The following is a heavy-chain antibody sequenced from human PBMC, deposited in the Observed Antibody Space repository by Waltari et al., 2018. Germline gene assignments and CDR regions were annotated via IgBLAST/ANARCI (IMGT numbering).Heavy chain of an antibody. D-gene: IGHD2-15*01. V-gene: IGHV3-30*18. CDR3: VKDNSHGGKFLDS. CDR1: GFTFRSYC. J-gene: IGHJ4*02. CDR2: ISFDGKET. Sequence: QVRLIESGGGAVQPGGSLRISCFASGFTFRSYCMHWVRQAPGKGLEWLTLISFDGKETYYGDSAEGRFTISRDNSRDTLYLQLDNLRVEDTAEYYCVKDNSHGGKFLDSWGPGAQVIVFS.